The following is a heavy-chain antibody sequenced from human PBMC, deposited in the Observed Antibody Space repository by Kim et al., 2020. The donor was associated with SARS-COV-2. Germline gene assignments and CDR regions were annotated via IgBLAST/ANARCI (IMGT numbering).Heavy chain of an antibody. V-gene: IGHV3-11*06. CDR3: ARDLFAVYYDSSGYSGGYFDY. D-gene: IGHD3-22*01. Sequence: GGSLRLSCAASGFTLSDYYMSWIRQAPGKGLEWVSYISSSSSYTNYADSVKGRFTISRDNAKNSLYLQMNSLRAEDTAVYYCARDLFAVYYDSSGYSGGYFDYWGQGTLVTVSS. CDR1: GFTLSDYY. J-gene: IGHJ4*02. CDR2: ISSSSSYT.